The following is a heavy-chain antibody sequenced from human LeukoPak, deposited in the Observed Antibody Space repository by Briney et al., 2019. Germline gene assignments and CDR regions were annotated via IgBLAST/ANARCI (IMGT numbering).Heavy chain of an antibody. Sequence: GGSLRLSCAASGFTFSSYAMSWVRQAPGKGLEWVSAISGSGGSTYYADSVKGRFTISRDNSKNTLYLQMDSLRVEDTAVYYCARGKDSGGAFDYWGQGTLVTVSS. CDR2: ISGSGGST. D-gene: IGHD2-15*01. V-gene: IGHV3-23*01. J-gene: IGHJ4*02. CDR3: ARGKDSGGAFDY. CDR1: GFTFSSYA.